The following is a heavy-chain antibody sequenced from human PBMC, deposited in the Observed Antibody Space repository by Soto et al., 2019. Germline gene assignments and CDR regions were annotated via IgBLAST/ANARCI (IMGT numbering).Heavy chain of an antibody. CDR1: GGSISSGGYY. CDR2: IYYSGST. D-gene: IGHD1-1*01. Sequence: QVQLQESGPGLVKPSQTLSLTCTVSGGSISSGGYYWSWIRQHPGKGLEWIGYIYYSGSTYYNPSLKSRITISVDTSKNQFSLKLSSVTAADTAVYYCARGKLERGIRGWFDPWGQGTLFTVSS. V-gene: IGHV4-31*03. CDR3: ARGKLERGIRGWFDP. J-gene: IGHJ5*02.